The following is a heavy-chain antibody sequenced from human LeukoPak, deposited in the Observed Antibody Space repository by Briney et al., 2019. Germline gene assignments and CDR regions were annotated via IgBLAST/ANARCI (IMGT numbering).Heavy chain of an antibody. Sequence: PGESLKISCKGSGYSFTSYWIGWVRPMPGKGLEWMGIIYPGDSDTRYSPSFQGQVTISDDKSISTAYLQWSSLKASDTAMYYCARRNRRDGYKRDFWDFDYWGQGTLVTVSS. CDR3: ARRNRRDGYKRDFWDFDY. V-gene: IGHV5-51*01. CDR2: IYPGDSDT. J-gene: IGHJ4*02. D-gene: IGHD5-24*01. CDR1: GYSFTSYW.